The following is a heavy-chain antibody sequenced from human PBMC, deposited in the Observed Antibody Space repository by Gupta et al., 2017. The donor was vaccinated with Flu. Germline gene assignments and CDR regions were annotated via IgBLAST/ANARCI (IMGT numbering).Heavy chain of an antibody. CDR3: ARDQDTMDY. CDR1: NY. D-gene: IGHD5-18*01. Sequence: NYMNWVRQAPGKGLEWVSVITSVDSTYYADSVKGRFTISRDNSKNTVYLQMNSLRADDTAVYYCARDQDTMDYWGQGTLVTVSS. J-gene: IGHJ4*02. CDR2: ITSVDST. V-gene: IGHV3-53*01.